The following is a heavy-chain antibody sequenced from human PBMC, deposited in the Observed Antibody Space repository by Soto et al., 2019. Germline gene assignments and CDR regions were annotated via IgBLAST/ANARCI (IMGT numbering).Heavy chain of an antibody. V-gene: IGHV1-18*01. D-gene: IGHD6-13*01. CDR1: GYTFTSYG. Sequence: QVQLVQYGAEVKKPGASVKVSCKASGYTFTSYGISWVRQAPGQGLEWMGWISAYNGNTNYAQKLQGRVTMTTDTSTRKAYMELRSLRSDDTAVYYCARGGVQQQLVPDAFDIWGQGTMVTVSS. CDR2: ISAYNGNT. CDR3: ARGGVQQQLVPDAFDI. J-gene: IGHJ3*02.